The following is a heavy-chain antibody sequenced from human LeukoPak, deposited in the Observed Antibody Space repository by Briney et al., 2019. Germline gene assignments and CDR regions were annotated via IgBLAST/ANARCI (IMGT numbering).Heavy chain of an antibody. J-gene: IGHJ3*02. V-gene: IGHV3-30*04. CDR1: GFTFTRYA. CDR2: ISYDGSSK. CDR3: ARDALGSVDAFDI. D-gene: IGHD3-10*01. Sequence: GGSLRLSCAASGFTFTRYAMHWVRQAPGKGLEWVALISYDGSSKYYADSVKGRFTISRDNSKNTLYVQMNSLRPEDTAVYYSARDALGSVDAFDIWGQGTMVTVSS.